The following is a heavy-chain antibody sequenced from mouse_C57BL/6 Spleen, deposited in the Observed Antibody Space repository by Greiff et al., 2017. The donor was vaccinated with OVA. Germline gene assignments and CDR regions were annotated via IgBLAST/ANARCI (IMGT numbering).Heavy chain of an antibody. V-gene: IGHV2-5*01. CDR2: IWRGGST. CDR1: GFSLTSYG. J-gene: IGHJ4*01. D-gene: IGHD2-4*01. CDR3: AKNDYGDYYAMDY. Sequence: QVQLKQSGPGLVQPSQSLSITCTVSGFSLTSYGVHWVRQSPGKGLEWLGVIWRGGSTDYNAAFMSRLSITKDNSKSQVFFKMNSLQADDTAIYDCAKNDYGDYYAMDYWGQGTSVTVSS.